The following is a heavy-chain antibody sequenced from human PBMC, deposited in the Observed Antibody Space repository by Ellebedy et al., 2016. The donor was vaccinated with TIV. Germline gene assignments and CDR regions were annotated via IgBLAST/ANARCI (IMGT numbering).Heavy chain of an antibody. D-gene: IGHD2-15*01. CDR3: ARHNGEGSFFQH. Sequence: GESLKISCKGSGYSFGHSFASNWIAWVRQMPGKGLEWMGIIYPGDSDTRYSPTFQGQVTISADKSISTAYLQWSSLKASDSAMYYCARHNGEGSFFQHWGQGTRVTVSS. J-gene: IGHJ1*01. V-gene: IGHV5-51*01. CDR2: IYPGDSDT. CDR1: GYSFGHSFASNW.